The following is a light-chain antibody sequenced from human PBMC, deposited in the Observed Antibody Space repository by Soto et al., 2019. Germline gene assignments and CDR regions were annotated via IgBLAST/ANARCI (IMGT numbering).Light chain of an antibody. J-gene: IGLJ1*01. CDR1: RIDVGSSNL. CDR2: EGT. V-gene: IGLV2-23*01. Sequence: QSALTQPASVSGSPGQSITISCTGTRIDVGSSNLVSWYQQHPGKATKLIIYEGTRRPSGVSGRFSGSMSGNTASLPIFGLQADDEADYYCCTFARSSTSYVFGTGTKLTVL. CDR3: CTFARSSTSYV.